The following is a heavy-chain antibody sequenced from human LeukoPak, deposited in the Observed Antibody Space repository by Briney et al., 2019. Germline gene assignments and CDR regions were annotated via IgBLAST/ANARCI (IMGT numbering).Heavy chain of an antibody. CDR3: ARDRDIVVVPAASIDY. V-gene: IGHV3-21*01. D-gene: IGHD2-2*01. J-gene: IGHJ4*02. Sequence: PGGSLRLSCAASGFIFSSYSMNWVRQAPGKGLEWVSSISSSSSYIYYADSVKGRFTISRDNAKNSLYLQMNSLRAEDTAVYYCARDRDIVVVPAASIDYWGQGTLVTVSS. CDR2: ISSSSSYI. CDR1: GFIFSSYS.